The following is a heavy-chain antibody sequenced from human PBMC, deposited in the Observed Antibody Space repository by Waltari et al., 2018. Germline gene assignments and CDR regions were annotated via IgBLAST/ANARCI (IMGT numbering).Heavy chain of an antibody. D-gene: IGHD3-3*01. J-gene: IGHJ6*03. CDR2: DGSEK. CDR3: AREVDYDFWSGYYSFQYYYYYYMDV. Sequence: DGSEKYYVDSVKGRFTISRDNAKNSLYLQMNSLRAEDTAVYYCAREVDYDFWSGYYSFQYYYYYYMDVWGKGTTVTVSS. V-gene: IGHV3-7*01.